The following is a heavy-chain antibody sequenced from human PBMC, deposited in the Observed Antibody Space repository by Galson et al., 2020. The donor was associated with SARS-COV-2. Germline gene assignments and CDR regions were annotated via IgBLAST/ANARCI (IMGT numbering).Heavy chain of an antibody. J-gene: IGHJ3*01. CDR1: GFIFSNYA. V-gene: IGHV3-23*01. Sequence: GESLRLSCAASGFIFSNYAMTWVRQAPGKGLEWVSSISGSGDGTYYADSVKGRFTISRDRSKNTLFLQMNSLRLEDTAVYYCAKYVGAAQAFDVWCHGTMVTVSS. CDR2: ISGSGDGT. D-gene: IGHD1-26*01. CDR3: AKYVGAAQAFDV.